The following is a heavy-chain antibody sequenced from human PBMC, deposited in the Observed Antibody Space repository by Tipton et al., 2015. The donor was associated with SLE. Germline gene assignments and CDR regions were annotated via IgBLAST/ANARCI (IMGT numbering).Heavy chain of an antibody. D-gene: IGHD4-17*01. CDR2: IYVGGDT. V-gene: IGHV3-23*03. J-gene: IGHJ2*01. CDR3: ARRAVTNNWYFDL. CDR1: GFTFSSYA. Sequence: GSLRLSCAASGFTFSSYAMGWVRQDPGKGLEWVSVIYVGGDTYYGDFVKGRFTISRDNSKNTLYLQLNGLRPEDTALYFCARRAVTNNWYFDLWGRGTLVTV.